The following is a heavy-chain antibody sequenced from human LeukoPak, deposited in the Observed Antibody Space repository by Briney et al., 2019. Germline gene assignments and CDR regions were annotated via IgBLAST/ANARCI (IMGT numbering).Heavy chain of an antibody. CDR3: AKEGRCFDWLDF. CDR1: GFTFSSFG. V-gene: IGHV3-30*18. CDR2: LSYDGHKA. Sequence: GGSLRLSCAASGFTFSSFGMHWVRQGPGKGLEWVSVLSYDGHKAYYADSVKGRFTISRDNSKNTLYLQMNSLSADDTAIYYCAKEGRCFDWLDFWGQGTLVTVSS. D-gene: IGHD3-9*01. J-gene: IGHJ4*02.